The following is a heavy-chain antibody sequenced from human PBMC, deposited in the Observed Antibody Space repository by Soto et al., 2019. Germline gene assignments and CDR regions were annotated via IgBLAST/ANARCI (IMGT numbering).Heavy chain of an antibody. J-gene: IGHJ4*02. CDR3: TRGRAMRAISLGY. Sequence: SETLSLTCTVSGDSISNYYWSWIRQPPGKGLEWIGYIHYSGSTNYNPSLKSRVTISVDTSKNQFSLNLSSVTAADTAVYYCTRGRAMRAISLGYWGQGTLVTVSS. D-gene: IGHD2-21*01. CDR2: IHYSGST. CDR1: GDSISNYY. V-gene: IGHV4-59*01.